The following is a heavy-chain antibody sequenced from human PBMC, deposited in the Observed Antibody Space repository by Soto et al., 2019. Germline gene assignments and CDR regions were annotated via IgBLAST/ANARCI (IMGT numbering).Heavy chain of an antibody. D-gene: IGHD2-21*01. CDR3: ARHTKIASPPL. CDR1: GGSIRSSSYY. CDR2: IYHSGST. J-gene: IGHJ4*02. Sequence: PSETLSLTCTVSGGSIRSSSYYWSWIRQPPGKGLEWIGYIYHSGSTYYNPSLKSRVTISVDRSKNQFSLKLSSVSAADTAVYYCARHTKIASPPLWGQGTLVTVLL. V-gene: IGHV4-30-2*01.